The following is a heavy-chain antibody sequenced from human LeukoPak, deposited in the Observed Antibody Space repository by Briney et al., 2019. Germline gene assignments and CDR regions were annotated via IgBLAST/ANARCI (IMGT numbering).Heavy chain of an antibody. CDR3: ARDEGGSSWYYFDY. CDR1: GGSISSYY. J-gene: IGHJ4*02. CDR2: IYYSGST. D-gene: IGHD6-13*01. Sequence: SETLSLTCTVSGGSISSYYWSWIRQPPGKGLEWIGYIYYSGSTNYNPSLMSRVTISVDKSKNQFSLKLSSVTAADTAVYYCARDEGGSSWYYFDYWGQGTLVTVSS. V-gene: IGHV4-59*01.